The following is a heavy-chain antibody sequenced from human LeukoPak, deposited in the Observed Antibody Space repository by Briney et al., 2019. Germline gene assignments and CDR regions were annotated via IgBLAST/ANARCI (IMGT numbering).Heavy chain of an antibody. CDR2: IRYDGSNK. CDR3: AKGGGSGTEFDY. J-gene: IGHJ4*02. CDR1: GFTFSSYG. D-gene: IGHD3-10*01. Sequence: PGGSLRLSCAASGFTFSSYGMHWVRQAPGKGLEWVAFIRYDGSNKYYADSVKGRFTISRDNSKSTLYLQMNSPRTEDTAVYYCAKGGGSGTEFDYWGQGTLVTVSS. V-gene: IGHV3-30*02.